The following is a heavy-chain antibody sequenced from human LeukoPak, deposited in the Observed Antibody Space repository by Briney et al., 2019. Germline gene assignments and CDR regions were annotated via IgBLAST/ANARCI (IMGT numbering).Heavy chain of an antibody. Sequence: GGSLRLSCAASGFTFSSYGMHWVRQAPGKGLEWVAVIWYDGSNKYYADSVKGRLTISRDNSKNTLYLQMNSLRAEDTAVYYCAKGDFWSGYYDYWGQGTLVTVSS. J-gene: IGHJ4*02. CDR1: GFTFSSYG. CDR3: AKGDFWSGYYDY. V-gene: IGHV3-33*06. D-gene: IGHD3-3*01. CDR2: IWYDGSNK.